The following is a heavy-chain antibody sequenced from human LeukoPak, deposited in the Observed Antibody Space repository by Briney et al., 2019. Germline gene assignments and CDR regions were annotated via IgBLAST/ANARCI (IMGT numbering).Heavy chain of an antibody. CDR3: ARDQPYYYDSSGYYTLLGY. CDR2: ISAYNGNT. D-gene: IGHD3-22*01. J-gene: IGHJ4*02. V-gene: IGHV1-18*01. CDR1: GYTFTSYG. Sequence: ASVKVSCKASGYTFTSYGISWVRQAPGQGLEWMGWISAYNGNTNYAQKLQGRVTMTTDTSTSTAYMELRSLRSDDTAVYYCARDQPYYYDSSGYYTLLGYWGQGTLVTVSS.